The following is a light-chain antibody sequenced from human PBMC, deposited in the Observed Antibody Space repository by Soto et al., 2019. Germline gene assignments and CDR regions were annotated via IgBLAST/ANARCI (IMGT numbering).Light chain of an antibody. V-gene: IGLV6-57*03. CDR2: EDN. CDR1: SGSIASNY. J-gene: IGLJ3*02. CDR3: QSFDSSTPNWV. Sequence: NFMLTQPHSVSESPGKTVTISCTRSSGSIASNYVQWYRQRPGSAPTTLVYEDNQRPSGVPDRFSGSIDSSSTSASLTISGLKTEDEADYYCQSFDSSTPNWVFGGGTKLTVL.